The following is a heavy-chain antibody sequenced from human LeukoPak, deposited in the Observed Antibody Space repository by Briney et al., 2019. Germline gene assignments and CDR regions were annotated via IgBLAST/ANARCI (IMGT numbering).Heavy chain of an antibody. J-gene: IGHJ6*02. Sequence: PGGSLRLSCAASGFTFSSYSMNWVCQAPGKGLEWVSSISSSSSYIYYADSVKGRFTISRDNAKNSLYLQMNSLRAEDTAVYYCARDQLRNYDFWSGYYTGRYYGMDVWGQGTTVTVSS. CDR3: ARDQLRNYDFWSGYYTGRYYGMDV. CDR2: ISSSSSYI. D-gene: IGHD3-3*01. CDR1: GFTFSSYS. V-gene: IGHV3-21*01.